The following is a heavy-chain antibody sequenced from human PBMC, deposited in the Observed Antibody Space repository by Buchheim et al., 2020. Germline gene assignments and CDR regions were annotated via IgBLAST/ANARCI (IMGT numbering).Heavy chain of an antibody. CDR1: GGSFSGYY. D-gene: IGHD3-22*01. CDR3: ARGYYDSSGYLDY. CDR2: INHSGST. J-gene: IGHJ4*02. Sequence: QVQLQQWGAGLLKPSETLSLTCAVYGGSFSGYYWSWIRQPPGKGLEWIGEINHSGSTNYNPSLKSRVTISVDTSKNTFSLKLSSVTAADTAVYYCARGYYDSSGYLDYWGQGTL. V-gene: IGHV4-34*01.